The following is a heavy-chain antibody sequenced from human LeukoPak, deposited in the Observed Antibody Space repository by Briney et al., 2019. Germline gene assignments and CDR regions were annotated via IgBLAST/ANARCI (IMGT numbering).Heavy chain of an antibody. Sequence: PGGSLRLSCAGSGFTFSSYSMNWVRQAPGKGLEWVSSISSSSSYIYYADSVKGRFTISRDNAKNSLYLQMNSLRAEDTAVYYCARFPLTYYYDSSGYYYSTYYFDYWGQGTLVTVSS. CDR3: ARFPLTYYYDSSGYYYSTYYFDY. CDR2: ISSSSSYI. V-gene: IGHV3-21*01. J-gene: IGHJ4*02. D-gene: IGHD3-22*01. CDR1: GFTFSSYS.